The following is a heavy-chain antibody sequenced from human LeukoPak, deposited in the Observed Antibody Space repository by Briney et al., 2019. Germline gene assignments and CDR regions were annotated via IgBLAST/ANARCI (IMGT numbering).Heavy chain of an antibody. J-gene: IGHJ6*02. CDR2: ISYDGSNK. CDR3: SKGGGYVRMDV. V-gene: IGHV3-30*18. D-gene: IGHD5-12*01. Sequence: GGSLRLSCAASGFTFSSYGMHWVRQAPGKGLEWVAVISYDGSNKYYADSVKGRFTISRDNAKNSLFLQMNSLRADDTAVYYCSKGGGYVRMDVWGQGTTVTVSS. CDR1: GFTFSSYG.